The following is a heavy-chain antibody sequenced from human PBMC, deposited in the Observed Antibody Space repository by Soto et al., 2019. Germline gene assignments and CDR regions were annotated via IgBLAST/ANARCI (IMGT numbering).Heavy chain of an antibody. CDR1: GYTFTSYG. CDR2: ISAYNGNT. D-gene: IGHD2-2*01. J-gene: IGHJ5*02. V-gene: IGHV1-18*01. Sequence: QVQLVQSGAEVKTPGASVKVSCKASGYTFTSYGIRWVRQAPGQGLEWMGWISAYNGNTNYAQKIQGRVTMTTDTSTSTAYMELRSLRSDDTAVYYCGTVRGVPAAMGFDPWGQGTLVTVSS. CDR3: GTVRGVPAAMGFDP.